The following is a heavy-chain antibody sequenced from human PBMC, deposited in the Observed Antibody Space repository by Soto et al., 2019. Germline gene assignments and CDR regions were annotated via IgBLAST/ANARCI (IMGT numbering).Heavy chain of an antibody. CDR3: AREFLAGRMKSLQSVYYFDY. CDR2: ISSSISTI. D-gene: IGHD3-16*01. J-gene: IGHJ4*01. V-gene: IGHV3-48*02. Sequence: LKRVSYISSSISTIYYADSVKGRFTISRDNAKNSLYLQMNSLRDEDTAVYYCAREFLAGRMKSLQSVYYFDY.